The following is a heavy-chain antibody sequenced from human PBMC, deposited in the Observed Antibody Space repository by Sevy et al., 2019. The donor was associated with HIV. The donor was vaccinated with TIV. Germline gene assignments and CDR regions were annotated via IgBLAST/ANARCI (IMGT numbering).Heavy chain of an antibody. CDR3: AREGCTQPHDY. J-gene: IGHJ4*02. CDR2: FSFGCGRI. CDR1: GFTFAKYS. Sequence: EGSLRLPCAASGFTFAKYSMSWVRQAPGKGLEWVSTFSFGCGRINYADSVKGRFTISRDDSKNTLFLQMNSLRAEDTATYFCAREGCTQPHDYWGQGTLVTVSS. D-gene: IGHD2-8*01. V-gene: IGHV3-23*01.